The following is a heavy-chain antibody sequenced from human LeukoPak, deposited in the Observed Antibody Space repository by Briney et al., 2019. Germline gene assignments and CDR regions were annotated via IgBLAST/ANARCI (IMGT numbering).Heavy chain of an antibody. CDR2: SNSDGSST. V-gene: IGHV3-74*01. Sequence: PGGSLRLPCAASGFTFSSYWMHWVRQAPGKGLVWVSRSNSDGSSTTYADSVKGRYTISRDNAKNTLYLQMNSLRAEDTAVYYCAREPRIAVAGTGPAAFDIWGQGTMVTVSS. CDR3: AREPRIAVAGTGPAAFDI. CDR1: GFTFSSYW. J-gene: IGHJ3*02. D-gene: IGHD6-19*01.